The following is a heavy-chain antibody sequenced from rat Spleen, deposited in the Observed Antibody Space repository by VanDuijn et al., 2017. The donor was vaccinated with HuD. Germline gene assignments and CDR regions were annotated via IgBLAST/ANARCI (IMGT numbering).Heavy chain of an antibody. J-gene: IGHJ2*01. CDR2: ISPSAAYT. V-gene: IGHV5-19*01. Sequence: EVQLVESGGGLVQPGRSLRLSCAASGFTFSSSGMHWIRQAPTKGLEWVASISPSAAYTYYPDSVKGRFTISRDNAENIVYLQMNSLRSEDTATYYCATEGPTVPHYFDYWGQGVMVTVSS. CDR1: GFTFSSSG. D-gene: IGHD3-3*01. CDR3: ATEGPTVPHYFDY.